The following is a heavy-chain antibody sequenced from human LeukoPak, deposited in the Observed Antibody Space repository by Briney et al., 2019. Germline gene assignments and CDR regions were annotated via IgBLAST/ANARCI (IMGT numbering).Heavy chain of an antibody. J-gene: IGHJ4*02. D-gene: IGHD6-13*01. V-gene: IGHV3-9*03. CDR3: AKGLGSSSWFSFDY. CDR2: ISGNSGSI. Sequence: GGSLRLSCAASGFTFDDYAMPWVRQAPGKGLEWVSGISGNSGSIGYADSVKGRFTISRDNAKNSLYLQMNSLRAEDMALYYCAKGLGSSSWFSFDYWGQGTLVTVSS. CDR1: GFTFDDYA.